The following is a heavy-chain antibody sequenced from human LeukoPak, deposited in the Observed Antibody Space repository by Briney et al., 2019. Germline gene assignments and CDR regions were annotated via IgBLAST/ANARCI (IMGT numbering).Heavy chain of an antibody. CDR3: AKGHSAHGTGFDC. CDR2: ISGSGDST. Sequence: GGSLRLSCAASGLTFNSYGMSWVRQAPGKGLEWVSGISGSGDSTYYADSVKGRFTISRDNSKNTLYLQMNSLRVEDTAVYYCAKGHSAHGTGFDCWGQGTLVAVSS. D-gene: IGHD1-14*01. CDR1: GLTFNSYG. V-gene: IGHV3-23*01. J-gene: IGHJ4*02.